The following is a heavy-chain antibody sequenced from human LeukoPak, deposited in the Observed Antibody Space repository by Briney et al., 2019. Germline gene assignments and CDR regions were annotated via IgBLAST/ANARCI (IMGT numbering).Heavy chain of an antibody. J-gene: IGHJ4*02. CDR2: INHSGST. D-gene: IGHD4-23*01. Sequence: SETLSLTCAVYGGSFSGYYRSWIRQPPGKGLEWIGEINHSGSTNYNPSLKSRVTISVDTSKNQFSLKLSSVTAADTAVYHCARGSSTAVIDYWGQGTLVTVSS. V-gene: IGHV4-34*01. CDR1: GGSFSGYY. CDR3: ARGSSTAVIDY.